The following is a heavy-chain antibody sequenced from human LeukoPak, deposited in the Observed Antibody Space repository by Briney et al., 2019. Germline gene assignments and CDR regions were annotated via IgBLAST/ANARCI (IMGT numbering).Heavy chain of an antibody. V-gene: IGHV3-23*01. CDR2: ISGSGGST. D-gene: IGHD3-22*01. CDR3: AKHRDSSGYYYDGFDY. Sequence: PGGSLRLSCGASGFTFSRYVMSWVRQAPGKGLEWVAAISGSGGSTYYADSVKGRFTISRDNSKNTLYLQMNSLRAEDTAVYYCAKHRDSSGYYYDGFDYWGQGTLVTVSS. CDR1: GFTFSRYV. J-gene: IGHJ4*02.